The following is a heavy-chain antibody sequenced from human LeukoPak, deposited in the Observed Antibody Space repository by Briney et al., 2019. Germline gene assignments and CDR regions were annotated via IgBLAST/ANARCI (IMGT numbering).Heavy chain of an antibody. J-gene: IGHJ6*03. CDR3: ARGPYYDILTGSEDYYYYMDV. D-gene: IGHD3-9*01. CDR2: IYYSGST. CDR1: GGSISSYY. V-gene: IGHV4-59*01. Sequence: SSETLSLTCTVSGGSISSYYWSWIRQPPGKGLEWIGYIYYSGSTNYNPSLKSRVTISVDTSKNQFSLKLSSVTAADTAVYYCARGPYYDILTGSEDYYYYMDVWGKGTTVTVSS.